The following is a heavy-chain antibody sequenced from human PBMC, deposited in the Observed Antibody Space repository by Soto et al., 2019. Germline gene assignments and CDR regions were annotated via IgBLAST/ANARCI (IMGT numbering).Heavy chain of an antibody. D-gene: IGHD2-15*01. Sequence: QVQLQESGPGLVKPSQTLSLTCTVSGGSISSGDYYWSWIRQSPGKGLEWLGYIYYSGSTYYNPSLKRRVTTSVDTSKNQFALKLSSVTAADTAVYYYARVADCSGGRCYFSVDYGGQGTLVTVSS. J-gene: IGHJ4*02. CDR2: IYYSGST. CDR1: GGSISSGDYY. V-gene: IGHV4-30-4*01. CDR3: ARVADCSGGRCYFSVDY.